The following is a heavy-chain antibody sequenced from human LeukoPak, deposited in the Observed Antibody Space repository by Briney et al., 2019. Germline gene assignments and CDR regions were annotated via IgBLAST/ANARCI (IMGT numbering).Heavy chain of an antibody. Sequence: PGGSLRLSCATSGFTFDNYAMHWVRQAPGKGLEWVSGISWNSGSIGYADSVKGRFTISRDNAKNSLYLQMNSLRAEDTALYYCARQYYYGSGSYVDYWGQGTLVTVSS. V-gene: IGHV3-9*01. CDR2: ISWNSGSI. CDR1: GFTFDNYA. D-gene: IGHD3-10*01. CDR3: ARQYYYGSGSYVDY. J-gene: IGHJ4*02.